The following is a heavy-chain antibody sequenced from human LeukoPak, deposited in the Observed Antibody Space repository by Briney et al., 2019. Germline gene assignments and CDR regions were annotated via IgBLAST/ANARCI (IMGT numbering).Heavy chain of an antibody. V-gene: IGHV3-23*01. CDR2: ISGSGGST. D-gene: IGHD3-3*01. Sequence: GGSLRLSCAASGFTFSSYAMSWVRQAPGKGLEWVSAISGSGGSTYYADSVKGRFTISRDNSKNTLYLQMNSLRAEDTAVYYCANSDFWSGYDARLSYYFDHWGQGTLVTDSS. CDR1: GFTFSSYA. J-gene: IGHJ4*02. CDR3: ANSDFWSGYDARLSYYFDH.